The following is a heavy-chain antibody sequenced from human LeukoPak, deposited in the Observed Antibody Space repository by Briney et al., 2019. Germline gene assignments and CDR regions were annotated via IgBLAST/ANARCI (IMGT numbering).Heavy chain of an antibody. D-gene: IGHD4-17*01. Sequence: GGSLRLSCAASGFTFSSYAMSWVRQAPGKGLEWVSSISSSSSYIYYADSVKGRFTISRDNAKNSLYLQMNSLRAEDTAVYYCARDRTVTPDAFDIWGQGTMVTVSS. CDR2: ISSSSSYI. CDR3: ARDRTVTPDAFDI. V-gene: IGHV3-21*01. CDR1: GFTFSSYA. J-gene: IGHJ3*02.